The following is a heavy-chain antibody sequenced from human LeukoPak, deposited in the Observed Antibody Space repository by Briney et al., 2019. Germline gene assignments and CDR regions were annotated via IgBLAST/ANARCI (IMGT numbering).Heavy chain of an antibody. J-gene: IGHJ4*02. V-gene: IGHV4-39*07. Sequence: SETLSLTCTVSGGSISSSSYYWGWIRQPPGKGLEWIGSIYYSGSTYYNPSLKSRVTISVDTSKNQFSLKLSSVTAADTAVYYCARLPTYYYGSGSLNYWGQGALVTVSS. CDR1: GGSISSSSYY. CDR3: ARLPTYYYGSGSLNY. D-gene: IGHD3-10*01. CDR2: IYYSGST.